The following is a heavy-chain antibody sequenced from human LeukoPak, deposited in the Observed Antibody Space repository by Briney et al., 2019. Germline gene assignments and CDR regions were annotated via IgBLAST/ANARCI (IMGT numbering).Heavy chain of an antibody. CDR2: ISWDGGST. CDR3: AKGGSIAVAGTFRYYYYYMDV. V-gene: IGHV3-43D*03. CDR1: GFTFDDYA. D-gene: IGHD6-19*01. J-gene: IGHJ6*03. Sequence: PGGSLRLSCAASGFTFDDYAMHWVRQAPGKGLEWVSLISWDGGSTYYADSVKGRFTISRDNSKNSLYLQMNSLRAEDTALYYCAKGGSIAVAGTFRYYYYYMDVWGKGTTVTVSS.